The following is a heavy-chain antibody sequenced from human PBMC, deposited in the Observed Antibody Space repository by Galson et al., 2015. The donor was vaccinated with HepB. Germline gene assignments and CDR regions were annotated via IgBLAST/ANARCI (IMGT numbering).Heavy chain of an antibody. CDR3: AREKTRLTARRMIWGLDY. J-gene: IGHJ4*02. CDR2: IMPALGIP. CDR1: GDNFDSYG. Sequence: SVKVSCKASGDNFDSYGFSWVRLAPGQGLEWMGGIMPALGIPNSPQRLQGRVTFTADEITSTVYMELNGLTSEDTAVYFCAREKTRLTARRMIWGLDYWGQGTQVTVSS. V-gene: IGHV1-69*10. D-gene: IGHD6-6*01.